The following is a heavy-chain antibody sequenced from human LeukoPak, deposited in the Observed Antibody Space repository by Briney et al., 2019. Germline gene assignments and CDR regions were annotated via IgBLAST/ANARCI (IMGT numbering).Heavy chain of an antibody. CDR2: ISGSGGST. D-gene: IGHD2-15*01. CDR1: GFTFSSYA. J-gene: IGHJ1*01. CDR3: ARVVAATRGEYFQH. V-gene: IGHV3-23*01. Sequence: PGGSLRLSCAASGFTFSSYAMSWVRQAPGKGLEWVSAISGSGGSTYYADSVKGRFTISRDNSKNTLYLQMNSLRAEDTAVYYCARVVAATRGEYFQHWGQGTLVTVSS.